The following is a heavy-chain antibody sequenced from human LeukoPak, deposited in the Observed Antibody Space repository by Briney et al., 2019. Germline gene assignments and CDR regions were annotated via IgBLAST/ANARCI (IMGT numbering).Heavy chain of an antibody. V-gene: IGHV1-69*13. CDR2: IIPIFGTA. J-gene: IGHJ4*02. CDR1: GGTFSSYT. Sequence: ASVKVSCKASGGTFSSYTIGWVRQAPGQGLEWMGGIIPIFGTANYAQKFPGRVTITADESTSTAYMELSSLRSEDTAVYYCARVARVDSSGWYWGGGYYFDYWGQGTLVTVSS. D-gene: IGHD6-19*01. CDR3: ARVARVDSSGWYWGGGYYFDY.